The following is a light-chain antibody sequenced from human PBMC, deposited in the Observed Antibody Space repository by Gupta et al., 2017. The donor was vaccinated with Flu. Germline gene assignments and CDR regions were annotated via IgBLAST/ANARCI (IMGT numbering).Light chain of an antibody. CDR2: EVS. CDR1: SSDVGGYNY. V-gene: IGLV2-14*01. J-gene: IGLJ3*02. CDR3: ASYTASRTLV. Sequence: ALTQPASVSGSPRQSITISCTGTSSDVGGYNYVSWYQQHPGKVPKLMIYEVSDRPSGVSNRFAGSKSGNTASLTISGLQGEDEADYYCASYTASRTLVFGGGTKLTVL.